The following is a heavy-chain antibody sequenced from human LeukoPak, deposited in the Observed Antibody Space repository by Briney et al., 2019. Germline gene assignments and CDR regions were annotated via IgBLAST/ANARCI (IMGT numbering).Heavy chain of an antibody. CDR3: ASMYYYDSSGYSYDAFDI. CDR2: ISSSSSYI. Sequence: GGSLRLSCAASGFTFSSYSMNWLRQAPGKGLEWVSSISSSSSYIYYADSVKGRFTISRDNAKNSLYLQMNSLRAEDTAVYYCASMYYYDSSGYSYDAFDIWGQGTMVTVSS. CDR1: GFTFSSYS. J-gene: IGHJ3*02. V-gene: IGHV3-21*01. D-gene: IGHD3-22*01.